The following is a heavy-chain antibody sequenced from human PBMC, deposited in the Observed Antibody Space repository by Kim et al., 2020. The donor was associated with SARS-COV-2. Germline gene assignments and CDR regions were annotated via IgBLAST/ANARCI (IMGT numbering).Heavy chain of an antibody. D-gene: IGHD3-10*01. J-gene: IGHJ6*02. CDR2: ISYDGSNK. Sequence: GGSLRLSCAASGFTFSSYGMHWVRQAPGKGLEWVAVISYDGSNKYYADSVKGRFTISRDNSKNTLYLQMNSLRAEDTAVYYCAKDSGYYGSGSYYGRWGGHYYYYGMDVWGQGTTVTVSS. CDR1: GFTFSSYG. CDR3: AKDSGYYGSGSYYGRWGGHYYYYGMDV. V-gene: IGHV3-30*18.